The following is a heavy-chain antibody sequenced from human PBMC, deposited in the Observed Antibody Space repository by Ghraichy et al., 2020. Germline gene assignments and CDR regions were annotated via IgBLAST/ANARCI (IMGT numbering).Heavy chain of an antibody. CDR1: GGSVSSGSYH. CDR3: VRKTRTIFEVVTYAFDY. D-gene: IGHD3-3*01. Sequence: SQTLSLTCTVSGGSVSSGSYHWSWIRQPPGKGLEWIGYFYHTGSTNYNPSLKSRVNISVDTSKNQFSLKVRYVTAADTAVYYCVRKTRTIFEVVTYAFDYWGQGTLVTVSS. J-gene: IGHJ4*02. V-gene: IGHV4-61*01. CDR2: FYHTGST.